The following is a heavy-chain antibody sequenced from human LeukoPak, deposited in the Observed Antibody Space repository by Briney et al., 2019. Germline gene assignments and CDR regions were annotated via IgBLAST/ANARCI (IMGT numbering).Heavy chain of an antibody. CDR3: ARDNSRSDSGTSYWWFDP. Sequence: SVRVSCKASGVTFTSAAMQWVRQARGERVEWRGWIFVGSGTTNYAQTFKERVTITRDMSTSTVYMEMSSLRAEDTAVYYCARDNSRSDSGTSYWWFDPWGQGTLVTVSS. CDR2: IFVGSGTT. CDR1: GVTFTSAA. D-gene: IGHD3-22*01. J-gene: IGHJ5*02. V-gene: IGHV1-58*02.